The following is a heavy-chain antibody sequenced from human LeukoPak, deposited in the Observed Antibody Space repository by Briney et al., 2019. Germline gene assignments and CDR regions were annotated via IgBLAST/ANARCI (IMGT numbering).Heavy chain of an antibody. CDR3: ARATYYYYYMDG. Sequence: EASVKVSCKASGYTFTGYYMHWVRQAPGQGLEWMGWINPNSGGTNYAQKFQGRVTMTRDTSISTAYMELSRLRSDDTAVYYCARATYYYYYMDGWGKGTTVTVSS. V-gene: IGHV1-2*02. CDR2: INPNSGGT. CDR1: GYTFTGYY. J-gene: IGHJ6*03.